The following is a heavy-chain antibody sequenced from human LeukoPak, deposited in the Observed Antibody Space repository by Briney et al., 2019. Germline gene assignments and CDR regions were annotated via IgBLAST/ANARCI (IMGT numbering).Heavy chain of an antibody. Sequence: TSETLSLTCTVSGGSISSYYWSWIRQPPGKGLEWIGYIYYSGSTNYNPSLKSRVTISVDTSKNQFSLKLSSVTAADTAVYYCARGGVRRLQHFDYLGQGTLVTVSS. V-gene: IGHV4-59*01. CDR2: IYYSGST. J-gene: IGHJ4*02. CDR1: GGSISSYY. CDR3: ARGGVRRLQHFDY. D-gene: IGHD5-24*01.